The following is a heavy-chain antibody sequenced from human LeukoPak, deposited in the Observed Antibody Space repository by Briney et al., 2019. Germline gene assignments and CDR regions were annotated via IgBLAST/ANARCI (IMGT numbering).Heavy chain of an antibody. Sequence: SETLSLTCTVSGGSINDYYWTWIRQPPGKGLEWIGHIYYSGSTNYNPSLKSRVTISVDTSKNQFSLKLTSVTAADTAVYYCARLSSSWGFDPWGQGTLVTVSS. CDR1: GGSINDYY. J-gene: IGHJ5*02. V-gene: IGHV4-59*12. D-gene: IGHD6-13*01. CDR2: IYYSGST. CDR3: ARLSSSWGFDP.